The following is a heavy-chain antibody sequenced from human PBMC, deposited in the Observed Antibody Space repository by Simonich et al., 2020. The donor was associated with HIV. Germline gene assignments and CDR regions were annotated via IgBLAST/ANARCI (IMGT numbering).Heavy chain of an antibody. Sequence: QVQLVESGGGVVQPGRSLRLFCAASGFTFSSYAMHWVRQAPGKGLEWVAVISYDGSNKYYADSVKCRFTISRDNSKNTLYLQMNSLRAEDTAVYYCASRGSISSVWADDYWGQGTLVTVSS. CDR3: ASRGSISSVWADDY. J-gene: IGHJ4*02. CDR1: GFTFSSYA. D-gene: IGHD3-10*01. V-gene: IGHV3-30*07. CDR2: ISYDGSNK.